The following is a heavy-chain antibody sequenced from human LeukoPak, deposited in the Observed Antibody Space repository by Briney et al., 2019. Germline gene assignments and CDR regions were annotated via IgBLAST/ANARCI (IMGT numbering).Heavy chain of an antibody. V-gene: IGHV3-73*01. CDR3: TRLRSGSYGDAFAF. J-gene: IGHJ3*01. Sequence: GGSLRLSCAASGFTFSDYYMIWIRQASGQGLEWVARIRSKANNYATLYSESVKGRFSISRDDSKTTAYLQMNSLKTEDTAVYYCTRLRSGSYGDAFAFWGQGTVVTVSS. CDR1: GFTFSDYY. D-gene: IGHD1-26*01. CDR2: IRSKANNYAT.